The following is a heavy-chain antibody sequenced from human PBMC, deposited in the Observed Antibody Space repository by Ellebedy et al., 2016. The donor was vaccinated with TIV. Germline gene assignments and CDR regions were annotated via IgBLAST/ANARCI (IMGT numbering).Heavy chain of an antibody. CDR2: ISGRGVGT. V-gene: IGHV3-23*01. CDR3: ANTPPGDGRSWGDNWFDP. J-gene: IGHJ5*02. Sequence: PGGSLRLSCAASGFTFSRNAMSWVRQAPGKGLEWVSVISGRGVGTYYADSVRGRFTISRYNFKNTVYLQMNSLRPEDTAVSFCANTPPGDGRSWGDNWFDPWGQGTLVTVSS. CDR1: GFTFSRNA. D-gene: IGHD6-13*01.